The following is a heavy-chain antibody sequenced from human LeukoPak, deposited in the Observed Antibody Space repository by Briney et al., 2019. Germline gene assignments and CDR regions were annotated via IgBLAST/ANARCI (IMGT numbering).Heavy chain of an antibody. CDR3: ARDLKGNWNDRGGYAH. V-gene: IGHV3-21*01. CDR1: GFTFSDYP. J-gene: IGHJ4*02. CDR2: ISSSSTYI. Sequence: PGGSLRLSCAASGFTFSDYPMNWVRQAPGKGLEWIASISSSSTYIFSADSLKGRFTISRDDAKDSLFLHMNSLRAEDTAVYYCARDLKGNWNDRGGYAHWGRGTLVTVSS. D-gene: IGHD1-1*01.